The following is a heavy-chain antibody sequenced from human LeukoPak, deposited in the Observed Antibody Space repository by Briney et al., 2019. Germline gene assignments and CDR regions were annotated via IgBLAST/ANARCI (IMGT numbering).Heavy chain of an antibody. CDR2: IYASGNT. V-gene: IGHV4-4*07. J-gene: IGHJ4*02. D-gene: IGHD4-17*01. CDR1: GGSFNNYY. CDR3: ARDYGDYIFHY. Sequence: PSETLSLTCTVSGGSFNNYYWNWIRQPAGKGLEWVGRIYASGNTNYNTSLRSRVTMSVDTSKNQISLKLSSVTAADTAAYFCARDYGDYIFHYWGQGTLVTVSS.